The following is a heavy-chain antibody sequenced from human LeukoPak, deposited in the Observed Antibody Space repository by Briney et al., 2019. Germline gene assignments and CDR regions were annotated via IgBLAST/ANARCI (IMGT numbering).Heavy chain of an antibody. CDR1: GYTFTSYY. Sequence: ASVKVSCKASGYTFTSYYMHWVRQAPGQGLEWVGWISTSNGHTNSAPKLQGRLTMTTDTTTTTAYMELRSLRYDDSAIYYCTRGISYYYMDVWGKGTTVTVSS. D-gene: IGHD2/OR15-2a*01. CDR2: ISTSNGHT. CDR3: TRGISYYYMDV. V-gene: IGHV1-18*04. J-gene: IGHJ6*03.